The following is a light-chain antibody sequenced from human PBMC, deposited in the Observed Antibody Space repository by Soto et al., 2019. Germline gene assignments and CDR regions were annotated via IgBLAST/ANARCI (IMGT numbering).Light chain of an antibody. CDR2: GAS. CDR1: QSVSSSS. CDR3: QQYGSSPWT. V-gene: IGKV3-20*01. J-gene: IGKJ1*01. Sequence: EIVLTQSPFTLSLAPGEIYTLSFSASQSVSSSSLAWYQQKPGQAPRLLIYGASSRATGIPDRFSGSGSGTDFTLTISRLEPEDFAVFYCQQYGSSPWTFGQGTKVDIK.